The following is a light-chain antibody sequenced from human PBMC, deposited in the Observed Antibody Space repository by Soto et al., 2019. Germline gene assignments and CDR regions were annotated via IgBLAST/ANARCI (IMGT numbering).Light chain of an antibody. V-gene: IGKV3-20*01. CDR1: QSVSNNY. Sequence: EIVLKPSPGNLSLSPGERATLSCVASQSVSNNYFAWYQQKPGQAPLLLNYAATSRATGTPSMCSSGCAGAFFTLTSSLQPADFFGSYYHQHNSYLWTFGQGTKVDI. CDR3: HQHNSYLWT. CDR2: AAT. J-gene: IGKJ1*01.